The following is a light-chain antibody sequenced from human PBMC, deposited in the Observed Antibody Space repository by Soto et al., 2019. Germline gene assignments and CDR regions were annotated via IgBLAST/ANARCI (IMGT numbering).Light chain of an antibody. J-gene: IGKJ1*01. CDR2: GTS. Sequence: EIVLTQSPGTLSVSPGERATLSCRASQTISSNNLAWYQQKPGQAPSLLISGTSSRATGIPDRFSGSGSGTDFTLTISRLEPGDSAIYYCQQYGSWTFGQGTKVEI. CDR1: QTISSNN. CDR3: QQYGSWT. V-gene: IGKV3-20*01.